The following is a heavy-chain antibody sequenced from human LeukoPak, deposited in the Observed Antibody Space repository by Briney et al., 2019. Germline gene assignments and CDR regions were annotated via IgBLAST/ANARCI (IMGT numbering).Heavy chain of an antibody. D-gene: IGHD6-13*01. CDR3: ARDKGYSSSWSYYYYYGMDV. J-gene: IGHJ6*02. Sequence: GGSLRLSCAASGFTFSSYWMSWVRQAPGKGLEWVANIKQDGSEKYYVDSVKGRFTISRDNAKNSLYLQMNSLRAEDTDVYYCARDKGYSSSWSYYYYYGMDVWGQGTTVTVSS. V-gene: IGHV3-7*03. CDR1: GFTFSSYW. CDR2: IKQDGSEK.